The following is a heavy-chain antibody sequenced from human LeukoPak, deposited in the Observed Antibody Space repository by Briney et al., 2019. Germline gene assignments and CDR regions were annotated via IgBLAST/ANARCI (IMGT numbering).Heavy chain of an antibody. Sequence: GGSLRLSCAASGFTFKSHAMSWVRQAPGKGLEWVSATSGSGGRKFYADSVKGRFTISRDNSKDTLYLQMNSLRAEDTAIYYCAKFPSYDSSGHDGFDVWGQGTRVTVSS. J-gene: IGHJ3*01. CDR3: AKFPSYDSSGHDGFDV. CDR1: GFTFKSHA. D-gene: IGHD3-22*01. CDR2: TSGSGGRK. V-gene: IGHV3-23*01.